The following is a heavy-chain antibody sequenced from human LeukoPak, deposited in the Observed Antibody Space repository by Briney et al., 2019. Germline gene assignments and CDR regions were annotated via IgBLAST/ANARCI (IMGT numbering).Heavy chain of an antibody. J-gene: IGHJ4*02. CDR1: GYTFTSYG. D-gene: IGHD5-12*01. CDR2: ISAYNGNT. Sequence: ASVKVSSKASGYTFTSYGISWVRQAPGQGLEWMGWISAYNGNTNYAQKLQGRVTMTTDTSTSTAYMELRSLRSDDTAVYYCARVDIVATILDYWGQGTLVTVSS. CDR3: ARVDIVATILDY. V-gene: IGHV1-18*01.